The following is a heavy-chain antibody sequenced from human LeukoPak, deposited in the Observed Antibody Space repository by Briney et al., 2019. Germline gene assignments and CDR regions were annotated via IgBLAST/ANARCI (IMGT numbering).Heavy chain of an antibody. D-gene: IGHD2-15*01. J-gene: IGHJ3*02. CDR1: GYTFTSYD. V-gene: IGHV1-8*01. CDR2: MNPNSGNT. Sequence: ASVKVSCKASGYTFTSYDINWMRQATGQGLEWMGWMNPNSGNTGYAQKFQGRVTMTRNTSISTAYMELSSLRSEDTAVYYCARGYCSGGSCYWRAFDIWGQGTMVTVSS. CDR3: ARGYCSGGSCYWRAFDI.